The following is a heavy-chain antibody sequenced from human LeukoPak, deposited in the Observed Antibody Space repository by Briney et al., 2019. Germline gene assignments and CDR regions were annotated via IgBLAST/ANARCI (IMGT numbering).Heavy chain of an antibody. CDR2: IYYSGST. V-gene: IGHV4-59*01. CDR1: GGSISSYY. CDR3: ATSGYPYYFDY. J-gene: IGHJ4*02. Sequence: SETLSLTCTVSGGSISSYYWSWIRQPAGKGLEWIGYIYYSGSTNYNPSLKSRVTISVDTSKNQFSLKLSSVTAADTAVYYCATSGYPYYFDYWGQGTLVTVSS. D-gene: IGHD3-22*01.